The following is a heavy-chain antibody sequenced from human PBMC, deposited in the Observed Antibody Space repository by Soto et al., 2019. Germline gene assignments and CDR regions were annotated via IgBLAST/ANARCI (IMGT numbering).Heavy chain of an antibody. CDR2: ISANSGDT. Sequence: ASVKVSCKASGYTFASYGFSWVRQAPGQGLEWVAWISANSGDTNSAQKFQYRVTLTTDTSTSTAYMDLRSLRSDDTAVYYCARDFRDSCRGTSCIYFDYWGQGTLVTVSS. CDR3: ARDFRDSCRGTSCIYFDY. V-gene: IGHV1-18*01. D-gene: IGHD2-2*01. J-gene: IGHJ4*02. CDR1: GYTFASYG.